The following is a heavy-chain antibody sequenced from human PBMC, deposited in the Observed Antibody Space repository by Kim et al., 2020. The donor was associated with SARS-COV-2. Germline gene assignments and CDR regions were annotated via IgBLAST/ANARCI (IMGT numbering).Heavy chain of an antibody. Sequence: DSVKGRTTTSRDKYKTTLYLQMNSLRAEDTAVYYCAKDGPGRPYYYGMDVWGQGTTVTVSS. J-gene: IGHJ6*02. V-gene: IGHV3-23*01. CDR3: AKDGPGRPYYYGMDV. D-gene: IGHD3-10*01.